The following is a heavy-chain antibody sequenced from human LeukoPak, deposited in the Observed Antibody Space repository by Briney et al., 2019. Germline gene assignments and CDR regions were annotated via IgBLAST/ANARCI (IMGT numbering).Heavy chain of an antibody. V-gene: IGHV4-4*02. Sequence: PSGTLSLTCAVSGGSISSGNWWSWVRQSPGKGLEWFGEIHHTGNTNYNPSLKSRATISIDKSKNQFSLELNSVTAADTAVYYCASGLRYFDLYYWGQGTLVTVSS. CDR2: IHHTGNT. CDR1: GGSISSGNW. J-gene: IGHJ4*02. CDR3: ASGLRYFDLYY. D-gene: IGHD3-9*01.